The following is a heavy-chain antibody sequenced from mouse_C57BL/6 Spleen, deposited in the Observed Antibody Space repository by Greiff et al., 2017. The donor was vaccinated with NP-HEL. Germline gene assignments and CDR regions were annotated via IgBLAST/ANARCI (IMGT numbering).Heavy chain of an antibody. Sequence: VQLQQPGAELVRPGTSVKMSCKASGYTFTNYWIGWAKQRPGHGLEWIGDIYPGGGYTNYNEKFKGKATLTADKSSSTAYMQFSSLTSEDSAIYYCARWVDYYFDDWGQGTTLTVSS. CDR1: GYTFTNYW. CDR3: ARWVDYYFDD. J-gene: IGHJ2*01. CDR2: IYPGGGYT. V-gene: IGHV1-63*01.